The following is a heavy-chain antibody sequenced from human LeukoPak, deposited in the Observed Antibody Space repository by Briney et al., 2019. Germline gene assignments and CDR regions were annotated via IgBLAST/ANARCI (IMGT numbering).Heavy chain of an antibody. CDR1: GFTFSSYW. D-gene: IGHD6-13*01. CDR3: AREGLSWEPFDY. V-gene: IGHV3-74*01. Sequence: GGSLRLSCAASGFTFSSYWMHWVRQAPGQGLVWVSRINTDGSITSYADSVRGRLTISRDNAKNTLYLQMKSLEAEDTAVYYCAREGLSWEPFDYWGQGNLVTVSS. CDR2: INTDGSIT. J-gene: IGHJ4*02.